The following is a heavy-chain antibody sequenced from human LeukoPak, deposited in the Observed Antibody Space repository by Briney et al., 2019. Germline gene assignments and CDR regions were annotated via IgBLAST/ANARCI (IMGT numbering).Heavy chain of an antibody. Sequence: SVKVSCKASGGTFSSYAISWVRQAPGQGLEWMGGIIPIFGTANYAQKFQGRVTITTDESTSTAYMELSSLRSEDTAVYYCAREGRNYRTGGSYFDYWGQGTLVTVSS. CDR1: GGTFSSYA. V-gene: IGHV1-69*05. CDR2: IIPIFGTA. J-gene: IGHJ4*02. D-gene: IGHD1-7*01. CDR3: AREGRNYRTGGSYFDY.